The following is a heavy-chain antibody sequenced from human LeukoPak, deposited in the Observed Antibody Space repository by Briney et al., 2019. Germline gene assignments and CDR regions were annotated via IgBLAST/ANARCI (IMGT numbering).Heavy chain of an antibody. D-gene: IGHD6-19*01. J-gene: IGHJ4*02. Sequence: PGGSLTLSCAASGFTFRSYAVRWVRPAPGKGLEWVSSISGSGVATYSADSVKGRFTISRDNSKNTLYLQMNSLRAEDTAVYYCAILIAVAGPATFYWGQGTLVTVSS. V-gene: IGHV3-23*01. CDR2: ISGSGVAT. CDR3: AILIAVAGPATFY. CDR1: GFTFRSYA.